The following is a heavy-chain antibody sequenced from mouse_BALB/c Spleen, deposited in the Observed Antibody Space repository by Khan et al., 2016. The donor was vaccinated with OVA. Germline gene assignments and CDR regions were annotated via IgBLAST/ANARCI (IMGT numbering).Heavy chain of an antibody. D-gene: IGHD2-10*01. CDR2: IWNDGST. Sequence: VQLQESGPDLVAPSQSLSITCTISGFSLTNYGVHWVRQPPGKGLEWLVVIWNDGSTTYNSALKSRLTVSKDNSKSQVFLKMNSLQTDDTAMYFCARQPYYHYNIMDYWGKGTSVTVSS. J-gene: IGHJ4*01. CDR3: ARQPYYHYNIMDY. V-gene: IGHV2-6-1*01. CDR1: GFSLTNYG.